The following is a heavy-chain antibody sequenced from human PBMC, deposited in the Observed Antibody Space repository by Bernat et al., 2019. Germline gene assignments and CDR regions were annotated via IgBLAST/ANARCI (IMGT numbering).Heavy chain of an antibody. J-gene: IGHJ5*02. CDR1: GGSISSGGYY. Sequence: QVQLQESGPGLVKPSRTLSLTCTVSGGSISSGGYYWSWIRQHPGKGLEWIGYIYYSGSTYYNPSLKSRVTISVDTSKNQFSLKLSSVTAADTAVYYCARRQRVTIFGVASNWFDPWGQGTLVTVSS. CDR3: ARRQRVTIFGVASNWFDP. CDR2: IYYSGST. V-gene: IGHV4-31*03. D-gene: IGHD3-3*01.